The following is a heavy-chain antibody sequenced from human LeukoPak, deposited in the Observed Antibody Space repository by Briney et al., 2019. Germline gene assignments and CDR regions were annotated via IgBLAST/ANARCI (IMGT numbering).Heavy chain of an antibody. CDR3: AHRPHYSGSGSYSFQH. V-gene: IGHV2-5*02. Sequence: ESGPTLVKPTQPLTLTCTFSGLSRSTSGVGVGWIRQPPGKALEWLAFIFWDDDKRYSPSLKSRLTITKDTSKNQVVLTMTNLDPVDTATYYCAHRPHYSGSGSYSFQHWGQGTLVTVSS. D-gene: IGHD3-10*01. J-gene: IGHJ1*01. CDR1: GLSRSTSGVG. CDR2: IFWDDDK.